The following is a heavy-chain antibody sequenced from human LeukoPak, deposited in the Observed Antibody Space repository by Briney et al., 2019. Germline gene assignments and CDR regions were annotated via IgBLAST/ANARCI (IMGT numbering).Heavy chain of an antibody. J-gene: IGHJ5*02. D-gene: IGHD2-2*02. V-gene: IGHV4-31*03. CDR1: GGSISSGGYY. CDR3: ARDRGCSSTSCYTPTEGWFDP. CDR2: IYYSGST. Sequence: PSQTLSLTCTVSGGSISSGGYYWRWIRQHPGKGLEWIGYIYYSGSTYYNPSLKSRVTISVDTSKNQFSLKLSSVTAADTAVYYCARDRGCSSTSCYTPTEGWFDPWGQGTLVTVSS.